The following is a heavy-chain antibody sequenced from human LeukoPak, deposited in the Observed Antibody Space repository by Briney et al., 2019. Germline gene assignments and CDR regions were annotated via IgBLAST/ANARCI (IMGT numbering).Heavy chain of an antibody. V-gene: IGHV1-18*01. D-gene: IGHD6-19*01. CDR1: GYTFTSYG. J-gene: IGHJ6*03. CDR3: ARDQYSSGWNYYYYYYMDV. Sequence: GASVKVSCKASGYTFTSYGISWVRQAPGQGLEWMGWISAYNGNTNYAQKLQGRVTMTTDTSTSTAYMELRSLRSDDTAVYYCARDQYSSGWNYYYYYYMDVWGKGTTVTISS. CDR2: ISAYNGNT.